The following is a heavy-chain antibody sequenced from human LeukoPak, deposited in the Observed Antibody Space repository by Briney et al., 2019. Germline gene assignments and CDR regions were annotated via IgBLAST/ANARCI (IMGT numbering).Heavy chain of an antibody. CDR1: GGSISSSSYY. V-gene: IGHV4-39*01. Sequence: SETLSLTCTVSGGSISSSSYYWVWIRQPPGEGLEWIGIIYYSGSTYYNPSLKSRVTISVDTSKNQFSLKLSSVTAADTAVYYCASRFYDFWSGYINFDYWGQGTLVTVSS. J-gene: IGHJ4*02. D-gene: IGHD3-3*01. CDR3: ASRFYDFWSGYINFDY. CDR2: IYYSGST.